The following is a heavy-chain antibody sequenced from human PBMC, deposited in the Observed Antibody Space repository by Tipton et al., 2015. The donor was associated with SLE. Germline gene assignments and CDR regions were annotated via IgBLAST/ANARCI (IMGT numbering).Heavy chain of an antibody. D-gene: IGHD3-16*01. Sequence: SLRLSCAASGFIFSEYAMNWVRQTPGKRLEWVSHISGPGVDTYYADSVKGHFTISRDNSKSTLYLQMNSLRAEDTAMYYCARDSFALVGGITPDYWGQGTLVTVSS. CDR3: ARDSFALVGGITPDY. V-gene: IGHV3-23*01. CDR1: GFIFSEYA. J-gene: IGHJ4*02. CDR2: ISGPGVDT.